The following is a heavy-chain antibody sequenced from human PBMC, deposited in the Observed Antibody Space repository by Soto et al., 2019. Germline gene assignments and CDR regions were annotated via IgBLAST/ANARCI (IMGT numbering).Heavy chain of an antibody. CDR1: GFTFFSYG. Sequence: LRLSCAASGFTFFSYGMHWVRQAPGKGLEWVAVISYDGSNKYYGDSVKGRFTISRDNSKNTLYLQMNSLRADDTAVYYCAKDRAGDIYVAARSGLDYWGQGTLVTVSS. D-gene: IGHD3-3*01. CDR2: ISYDGSNK. CDR3: AKDRAGDIYVAARSGLDY. V-gene: IGHV3-30*18. J-gene: IGHJ4*02.